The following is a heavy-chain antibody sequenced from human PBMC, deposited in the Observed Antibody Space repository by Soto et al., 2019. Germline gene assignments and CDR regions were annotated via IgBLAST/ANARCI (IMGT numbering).Heavy chain of an antibody. CDR3: TRAWTTRWAFDI. Sequence: EVQLVESGGGLVQPGGSLRLSCAASGFTFSSYWMSWVRQAPGKGLEWVANIKQDGSEKYYVDSVKGRFTISRDNAKNSLYLQMNSLRAEDTAVYYCTRAWTTRWAFDIWRQGTMVTVSS. V-gene: IGHV3-7*01. CDR2: IKQDGSEK. D-gene: IGHD2-15*01. J-gene: IGHJ3*02. CDR1: GFTFSSYW.